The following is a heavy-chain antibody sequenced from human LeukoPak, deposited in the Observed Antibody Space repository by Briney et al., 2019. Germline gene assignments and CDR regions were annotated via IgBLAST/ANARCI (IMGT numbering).Heavy chain of an antibody. Sequence: SETLSLTCAVYGGSFSGYYWSWIRQPPGKGLEWIGEINHSGSTNYNPSLKSRVTISVDTSKNQFSLKLNSVTAADTAVYYCARVVAAAGNNWFDPRGQGTLVTVSS. CDR1: GGSFSGYY. V-gene: IGHV4-34*01. CDR2: INHSGST. J-gene: IGHJ5*02. CDR3: ARVVAAAGNNWFDP. D-gene: IGHD6-13*01.